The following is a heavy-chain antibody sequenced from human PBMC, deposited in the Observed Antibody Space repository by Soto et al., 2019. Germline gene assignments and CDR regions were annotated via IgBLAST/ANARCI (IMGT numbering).Heavy chain of an antibody. D-gene: IGHD3-9*01. CDR3: ARSKLVIRVFDI. CDR2: ISSSGSTI. J-gene: IGHJ3*02. CDR1: GFTFSSYE. V-gene: IGHV3-48*03. Sequence: EVQLVESGGGLVQPGGSLRLSCAASGFTFSSYEMNWVRQAPGKGLELVSYISSSGSTIYYADSVKGRFTISRDNAKNSLYLQMNSLRAEDTAVYYCARSKLVIRVFDIWGQGTMVTVSS.